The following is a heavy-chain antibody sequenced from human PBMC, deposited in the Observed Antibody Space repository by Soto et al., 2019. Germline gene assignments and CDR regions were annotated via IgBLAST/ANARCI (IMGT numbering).Heavy chain of an antibody. D-gene: IGHD3-3*01. CDR3: ARDVDYDFWSGYLNWFDP. V-gene: IGHV1-18*04. CDR1: GYTFTSYY. J-gene: IGHJ5*02. CDR2: INPYNGNT. Sequence: ASVKVSCKASGYTFTSYYMHWVRQAPGQGLEWMGRINPYNGNTNYAQKLQGRVTMTTDTSTSTAYMELRSLRSDDTAVYYCARDVDYDFWSGYLNWFDPWGQGTLVTSPQ.